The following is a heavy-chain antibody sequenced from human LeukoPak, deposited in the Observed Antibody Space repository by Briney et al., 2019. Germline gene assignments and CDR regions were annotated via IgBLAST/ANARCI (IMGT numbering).Heavy chain of an antibody. Sequence: PGGSLRLSCAASGFTFSRYSMNWVRQAPGKGLEWVSSIGSSSTYIYYADSVKGRFTISRDNAKNSLYLQMNSLRAEDTAVYYCARLDDILISWFDPWGQGTLVTVSS. D-gene: IGHD3-9*01. J-gene: IGHJ5*02. CDR1: GFTFSRYS. V-gene: IGHV3-21*01. CDR2: IGSSSTYI. CDR3: ARLDDILISWFDP.